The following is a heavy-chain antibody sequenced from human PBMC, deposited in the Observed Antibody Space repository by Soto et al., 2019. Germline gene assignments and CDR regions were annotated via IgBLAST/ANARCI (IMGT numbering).Heavy chain of an antibody. CDR3: ARGIAAAGTHYGMDV. D-gene: IGHD6-13*01. CDR2: IYYSGST. J-gene: IGHJ6*02. Sequence: SETLPLTCNGSGGYMSSYYWSWIRQPTGKGLEWIGYIYYSGSTNYNPSLKSRVTISVDTSKNQFSLKLSSVTAADTAVYYCARGIAAAGTHYGMDVWGQGTTVTVSS. V-gene: IGHV4-59*12. CDR1: GGYMSSYY.